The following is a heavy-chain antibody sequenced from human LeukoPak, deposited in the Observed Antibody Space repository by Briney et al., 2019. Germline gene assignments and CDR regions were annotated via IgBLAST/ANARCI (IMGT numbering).Heavy chain of an antibody. CDR2: ISGNGDTT. CDR3: AKWER. CDR1: GISFSSHV. V-gene: IGHV3-23*01. D-gene: IGHD1-26*01. Sequence: GGSLRLSCAASGISFSSHVMNWVRQAPGKGLEWVSTISGNGDTTYYADSVKGRFTISRDNSKNTLYLQMNSLRAEDTAVYYCAKWERWGQGTLVTVSS. J-gene: IGHJ4*02.